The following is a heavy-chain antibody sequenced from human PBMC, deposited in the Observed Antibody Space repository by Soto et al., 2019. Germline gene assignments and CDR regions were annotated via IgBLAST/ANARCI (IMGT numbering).Heavy chain of an antibody. CDR1: GFTFSRYA. Sequence: EVVLLESGGGVAQPGGSLRLSCVASGFTFSRYAMNWVRQAPGKGLEWVATISGTAVSTDYADSVKGWFTISRDNSKNTVSLQMDNLRVEDTATYYCVNWNDEDVDWGQGTLVAVSS. D-gene: IGHD1-1*01. CDR2: ISGTAVST. CDR3: VNWNDEDVD. V-gene: IGHV3-23*01. J-gene: IGHJ4*01.